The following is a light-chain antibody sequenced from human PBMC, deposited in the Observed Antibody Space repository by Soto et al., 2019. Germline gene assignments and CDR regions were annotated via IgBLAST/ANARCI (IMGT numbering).Light chain of an antibody. CDR3: SSYSSSSTLV. CDR1: SSDVGGYNY. J-gene: IGLJ2*01. Sequence: QSALTRPASVSGSPGQSITISCTGTSSDVGGYNYGSWYQQHPGKAPKLMIYDVSNRPSGVSNRFSGSKSGNTASLTISGLQAEDDADYYCSSYSSSSTLVFGAGTKLTVL. V-gene: IGLV2-14*01. CDR2: DVS.